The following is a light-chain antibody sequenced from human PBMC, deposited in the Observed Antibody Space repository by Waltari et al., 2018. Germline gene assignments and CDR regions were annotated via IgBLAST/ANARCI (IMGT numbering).Light chain of an antibody. V-gene: IGLV2-14*03. Sequence: YPHTPGKAPELLIYDVAKRPSGVSDRFSGSKTGNTASLTISGLRAEDEAFYYCSSYSTTSAVVFGGGTKMTVL. CDR2: DVA. CDR3: SSYSTTSAVV. J-gene: IGLJ2*01.